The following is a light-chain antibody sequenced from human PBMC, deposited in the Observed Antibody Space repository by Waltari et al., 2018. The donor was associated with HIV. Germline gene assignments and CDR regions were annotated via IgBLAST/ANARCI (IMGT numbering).Light chain of an antibody. CDR1: PGPVTSSLY. CDR3: LLSYNGASV. J-gene: IGLJ1*01. V-gene: IGLV7-46*01. CDR2: DTS. Sequence: QAVVTQEPSVTVSPGGTVTLTCDPSPGPVTSSLYPYWFQQKPGQVPRALIYDTSNKYSWTPARFSGSILGDKAVLILSGAQPEDEADYYCLLSYNGASVFGPGTKVTVL.